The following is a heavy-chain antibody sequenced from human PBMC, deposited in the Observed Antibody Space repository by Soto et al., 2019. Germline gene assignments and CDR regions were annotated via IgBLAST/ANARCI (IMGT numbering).Heavy chain of an antibody. V-gene: IGHV3-23*01. CDR3: AKGDDILTGYLGTYYFDY. Sequence: GGSLRLSCAASGFTFSSYAMSWVRQAPGKGLEWVSAISGSGGSTYYADSVKGRFTISRDNSKNTLYLQMNSLRAEDTAVYYCAKGDDILTGYLGTYYFDYWGQGTLVTVSS. J-gene: IGHJ4*02. CDR2: ISGSGGST. D-gene: IGHD3-9*01. CDR1: GFTFSSYA.